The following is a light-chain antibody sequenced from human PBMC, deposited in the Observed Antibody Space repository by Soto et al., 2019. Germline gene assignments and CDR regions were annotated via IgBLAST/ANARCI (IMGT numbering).Light chain of an antibody. Sequence: QSALTQPASVSGSPGQSITISCTGTSSDVGSYDLVYWYQQRPGEAPKVMMYEANRRPSGVSNRFSGSKSGNTASLTISGLQADDEADYFCCSYAGSYTYVIFGGGTKVTVL. CDR1: SSDVGSYDL. CDR2: EAN. J-gene: IGLJ2*01. CDR3: CSYAGSYTYVI. V-gene: IGLV2-23*01.